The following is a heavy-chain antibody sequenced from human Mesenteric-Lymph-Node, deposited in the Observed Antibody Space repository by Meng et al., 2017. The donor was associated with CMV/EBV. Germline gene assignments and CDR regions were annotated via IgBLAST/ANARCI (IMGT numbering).Heavy chain of an antibody. J-gene: IGHJ5*02. Sequence: LSLTCAASGFTFSSYEMNWVRQAPGKGLECVSYISSDSNTIIYADSVKGRFTISRDNAKNSLYLQMNSLRDEDTAVYYCARARATARGMNWFDPWGRGTLVTVSS. V-gene: IGHV3-48*03. CDR1: GFTFSSYE. CDR2: ISSDSNTI. CDR3: ARARATARGMNWFDP. D-gene: IGHD1-1*01.